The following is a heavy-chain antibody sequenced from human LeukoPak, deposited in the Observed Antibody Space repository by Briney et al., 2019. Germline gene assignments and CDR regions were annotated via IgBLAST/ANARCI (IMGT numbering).Heavy chain of an antibody. CDR2: MNPNSGNT. J-gene: IGHJ2*01. CDR1: GYTFTSYD. Sequence: ASVKVSCKASGYTFTSYDINWVRQATGQGLEWMGWMNPNSGNTGYAQKFQGRVTITRNTSISTAYMELSSLRSEDTAVYYCARFFGTNYDFWSQYWYFDLWGRGTLVTVSS. CDR3: ARFFGTNYDFWSQYWYFDL. D-gene: IGHD3-3*01. V-gene: IGHV1-8*03.